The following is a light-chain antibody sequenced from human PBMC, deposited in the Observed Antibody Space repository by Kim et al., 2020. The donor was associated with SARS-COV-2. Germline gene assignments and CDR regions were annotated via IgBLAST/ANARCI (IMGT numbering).Light chain of an antibody. CDR2: EDN. J-gene: IGLJ1*01. CDR3: QSYDSSNQV. Sequence: KQVTHSGTRSRGSIASNYVQWYQQRPGSAPTTVIYEDNQRPSGVPDRFSGSIDSSSNSASLTISGLKTEDEADYYCQSYDSSNQVFGTGTKVTVL. CDR1: RGSIASNY. V-gene: IGLV6-57*03.